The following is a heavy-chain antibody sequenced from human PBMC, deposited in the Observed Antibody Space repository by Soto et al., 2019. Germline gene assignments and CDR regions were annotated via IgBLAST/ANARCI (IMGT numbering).Heavy chain of an antibody. Sequence: SETLSLTCTVSGGYIRSYYWSWIRQPPGKGLEWIGYIYYSGSTNYNPSLKSRVTMSVDTSKNQFSLKMSSVTAADTAVYYCASLVGATRGYWGQGTLVTVSS. CDR1: GGYIRSYY. CDR3: ASLVGATRGY. V-gene: IGHV4-59*01. J-gene: IGHJ4*02. D-gene: IGHD1-26*01. CDR2: IYYSGST.